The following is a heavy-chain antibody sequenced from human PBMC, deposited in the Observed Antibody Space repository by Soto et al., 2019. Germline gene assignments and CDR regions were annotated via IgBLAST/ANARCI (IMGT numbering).Heavy chain of an antibody. CDR1: GFTFSSYA. CDR3: ARDRATYYYDSSGDFDI. CDR2: ISYDGSNK. D-gene: IGHD3-22*01. J-gene: IGHJ3*02. Sequence: QVQLVESGGGVVQPGRSLRLSCAASGFTFSSYAMHWVRQAPGKGLEWVAVISYDGSNKYYADSVKGRFTISRDNSKNTLYLQMNSLRAEDTAVYYCARDRATYYYDSSGDFDIWGQGTMVTVSS. V-gene: IGHV3-30-3*01.